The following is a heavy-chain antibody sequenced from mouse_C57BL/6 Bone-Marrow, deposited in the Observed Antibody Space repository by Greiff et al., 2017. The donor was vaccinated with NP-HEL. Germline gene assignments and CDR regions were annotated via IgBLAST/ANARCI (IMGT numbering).Heavy chain of an antibody. V-gene: IGHV1-76*01. J-gene: IGHJ2*01. Sequence: VKLQESGAELVRPGASVKLSCKASGYTFTDYYINWVKQRPGQGLEWIARIYPGSGNTYYNEKFKGKATLTAEKSSSTAYMQLSSLTSEDSAVYFCAVYGSSFDYWGQGTTHTVSS. CDR2: IYPGSGNT. D-gene: IGHD1-1*01. CDR3: AVYGSSFDY. CDR1: GYTFTDYY.